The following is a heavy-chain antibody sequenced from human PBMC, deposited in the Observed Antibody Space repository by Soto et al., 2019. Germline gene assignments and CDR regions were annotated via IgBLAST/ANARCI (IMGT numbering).Heavy chain of an antibody. Sequence: QVRLVESGGSVVQPGRSLRLSCAASGFAFSDFAMHWVRQAPGKGLEWISIIWHDGSVKHYVGSVKGRFTVSRDNAMNTLFLQMNSLRDDDTAVYYCARGAEEGSPSGGNCYMVDYWGQGTLVTVSS. CDR1: GFAFSDFA. CDR2: IWHDGSVK. V-gene: IGHV3-33*01. D-gene: IGHD2-21*02. J-gene: IGHJ4*02. CDR3: ARGAEEGSPSGGNCYMVDY.